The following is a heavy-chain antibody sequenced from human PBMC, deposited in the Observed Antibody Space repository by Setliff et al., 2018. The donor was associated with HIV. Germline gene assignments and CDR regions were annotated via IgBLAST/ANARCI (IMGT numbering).Heavy chain of an antibody. CDR1: GFTFGDNA. Sequence: PGGSLSLSCTASGFTFGDNALTWVRQAPGKGLEWVGIIRSKPYGGTTEYAASVKGRFTISRDDSRSVAYLQMNSLKIEDTAVYYCTRDFRYYDTSGYYFYSDAFDIWGQGTMVTVSS. J-gene: IGHJ3*02. V-gene: IGHV3-49*04. D-gene: IGHD3-22*01. CDR2: IRSKPYGGTT. CDR3: TRDFRYYDTSGYYFYSDAFDI.